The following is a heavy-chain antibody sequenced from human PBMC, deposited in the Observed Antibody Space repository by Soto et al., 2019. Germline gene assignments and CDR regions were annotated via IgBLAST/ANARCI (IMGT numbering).Heavy chain of an antibody. V-gene: IGHV3-48*01. J-gene: IGHJ4*02. CDR3: APSSTSCYGCTY. Sequence: EVQLVESGGGLVQPGGSLRLSCAASGFTFSSYSMNWVRQAPGKGLEWVSYISSSSSTIYYADSVKGRFTISRDNAKNSLYLQMNSLRAEDTAVYYCAPSSTSCYGCTYWGQETLVTVSS. CDR1: GFTFSSYS. D-gene: IGHD2-2*01. CDR2: ISSSSSTI.